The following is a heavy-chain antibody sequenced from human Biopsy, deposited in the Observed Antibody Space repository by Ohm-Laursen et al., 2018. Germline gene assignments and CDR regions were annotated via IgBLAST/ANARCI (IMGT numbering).Heavy chain of an antibody. Sequence: SDTLSLTCTVSGGSVSSNVAYWAWIRQPPGKGLEPIGSIFYSGITYYNPSLQSRVTMSVDTSKNQFSLNLTSVTAADTAVYYCARHPTGFWFDPWGRGTLVIVSS. CDR3: ARHPTGFWFDP. J-gene: IGHJ5*02. V-gene: IGHV4-39*01. CDR1: GGSVSSNVAY. CDR2: IFYSGIT.